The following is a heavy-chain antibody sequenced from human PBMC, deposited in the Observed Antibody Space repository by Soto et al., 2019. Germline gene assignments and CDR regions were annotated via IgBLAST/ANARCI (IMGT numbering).Heavy chain of an antibody. Sequence: GGSLRLSCAASGFTLSSYAMHWFRQAQGKGLEWVAVISYDGSNKYYADSVKGRFTISRDNSKNTLNLQMNSLRAEDTAVYDCARPPREQLYESRIAYHFDYVGQRALVTDSS. CDR1: GFTLSSYA. J-gene: IGHJ4*02. V-gene: IGHV3-30-3*01. CDR3: ARPPREQLYESRIAYHFDY. CDR2: ISYDGSNK. D-gene: IGHD5-12*01.